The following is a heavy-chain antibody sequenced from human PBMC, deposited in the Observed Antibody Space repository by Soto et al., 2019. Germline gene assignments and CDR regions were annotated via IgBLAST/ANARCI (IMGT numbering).Heavy chain of an antibody. D-gene: IGHD3-10*01. CDR2: IKYDGAEK. CDR1: GFTFIDYW. CDR3: ARDGVAPGLYFDH. J-gene: IGHJ4*02. V-gene: IGHV3-7*05. Sequence: GSLRLSCAASGFTFIDYWMNWVRQAPGKGLEWVASIKYDGAEKTYVDSVKGRFTISRDNPKNSVYLQMASLRAEDTAVYYCARDGVAPGLYFDHWGQGTPVTVS.